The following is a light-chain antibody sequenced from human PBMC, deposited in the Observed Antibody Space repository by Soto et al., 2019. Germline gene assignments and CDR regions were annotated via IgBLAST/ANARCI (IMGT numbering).Light chain of an antibody. CDR1: SGSVSTSYF. V-gene: IGLV8-61*01. CDR2: NTN. CDR3: VLYMGSGISV. J-gene: IGLJ3*02. Sequence: QTEVTQEPSFSVSPGRTVTLTCGLSSGSVSTSYFPSWYQQTPGQAPRSLIYNTNIRSSGVPDRFSGSILGNKAALTITGAQADDESDYYCVLYMGSGISVFGGGTKLTVL.